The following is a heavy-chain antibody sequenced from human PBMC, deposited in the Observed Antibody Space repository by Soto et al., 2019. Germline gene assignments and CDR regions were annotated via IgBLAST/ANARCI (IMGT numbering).Heavy chain of an antibody. D-gene: IGHD6-13*01. CDR1: GFTFSSDW. CDR3: ARDVSPGISSLYFDAFDI. Sequence: EVRLVESGGGLVQPGGSLRLSCAASGFTFSSDWMTWVRQAPGKGLEWVANIRKDGSKTSYLDSVRGRFTISRDNAQSSLYLQMDSLRAEDTALYYCARDVSPGISSLYFDAFDIWGQGTMVTVSS. J-gene: IGHJ3*02. CDR2: IRKDGSKT. V-gene: IGHV3-7*05.